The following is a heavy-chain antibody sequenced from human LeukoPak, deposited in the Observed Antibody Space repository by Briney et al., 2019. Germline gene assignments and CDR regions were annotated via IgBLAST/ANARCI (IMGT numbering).Heavy chain of an antibody. CDR1: GYTLTELS. CDR2: FDPEDGET. J-gene: IGHJ4*02. Sequence: GASVKASCKVPGYTLTELSMHWVRQAPGKGLEWMGGFDPEDGETIYAQKFQGRVTMTEDTSTDTAYMELSSLRSEDTAVYYCATGGTDYDSSGYFAIRGQRTLVTVSS. D-gene: IGHD3-22*01. V-gene: IGHV1-24*01. CDR3: ATGGTDYDSSGYFAI.